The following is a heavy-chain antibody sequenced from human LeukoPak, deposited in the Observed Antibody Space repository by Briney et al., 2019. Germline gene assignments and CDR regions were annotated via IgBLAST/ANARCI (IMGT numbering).Heavy chain of an antibody. J-gene: IGHJ4*02. CDR2: IFNTGDT. V-gene: IGHV4-59*11. CDR1: GGSINSHY. Sequence: SETLSLPCSVSGGSINSHYWSWIRQPPGKRLDWIGYIFNTGDTNYNPSLASRVTMSVDTSRAQFFLRLSPVTAADAATYYCASRPADTTWYGVFDYWSQGTLVTVSS. CDR3: ASRPADTTWYGVFDY. D-gene: IGHD3-10*01.